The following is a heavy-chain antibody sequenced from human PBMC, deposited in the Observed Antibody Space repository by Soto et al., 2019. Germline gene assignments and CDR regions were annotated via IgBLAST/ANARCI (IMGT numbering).Heavy chain of an antibody. CDR3: ARLLYYYDTTGYYFFDY. V-gene: IGHV4-61*01. CDR2: MSYSGSA. D-gene: IGHD3-22*01. Sequence: SETLSLTCTVSGGSVSSGTYYWSWIRQPPGKGLEWIGYMSYSGSANYNPSLKSRVTISVDTSKNQSSLKLSSVPAADTAVYFCARLLYYYDTTGYYFFDYWGQGIPVTVSS. J-gene: IGHJ4*02. CDR1: GGSVSSGTYY.